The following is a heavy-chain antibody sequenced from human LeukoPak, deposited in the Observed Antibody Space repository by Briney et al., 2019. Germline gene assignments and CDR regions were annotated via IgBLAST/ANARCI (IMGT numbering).Heavy chain of an antibody. V-gene: IGHV3-23*01. CDR2: ITGGAENT. J-gene: IGHJ4*02. Sequence: GESLRLSCAASGFTFSGHAMSWVRQAPGKGLNWLSTITGGAENTYYAGSVKGRFTISRDNSKNTVYLQMDSLRVEDTAVYYCAKVLSGSQDYWGQGTLVTVFS. CDR1: GFTFSGHA. CDR3: AKVLSGSQDY. D-gene: IGHD1-26*01.